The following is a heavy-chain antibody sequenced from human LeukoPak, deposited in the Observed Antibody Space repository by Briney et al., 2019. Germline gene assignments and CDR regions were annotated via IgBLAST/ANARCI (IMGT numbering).Heavy chain of an antibody. V-gene: IGHV4-34*01. CDR2: IHHSGST. CDR1: GRSLSSYY. Sequence: SETLSLTCAVYGRSLSSYYWSWIRQPPGKGLEWIGEIHHSGSTNYNASLKSRVTISVDTSKNQFSLKLSSVTAADTAVYYCARSGRYFETQWGQGTLVTVSS. J-gene: IGHJ4*02. D-gene: IGHD3-9*01. CDR3: ARSGRYFETQ.